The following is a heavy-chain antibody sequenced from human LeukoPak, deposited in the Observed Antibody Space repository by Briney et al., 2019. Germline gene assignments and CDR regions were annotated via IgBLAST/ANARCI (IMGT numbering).Heavy chain of an antibody. CDR2: INGDGSSA. J-gene: IGHJ4*02. CDR3: AKTPRSNDFDY. D-gene: IGHD4-11*01. V-gene: IGHV3-74*01. Sequence: PGGSLRLSCAASGFTFSSSWMHWVRKAPGKGLVWVSRINGDGSSASYADSVKGRFTISRDNAKNTLYLQMNSLRAEDTAVYYCAKTPRSNDFDYWGQGTLVTVSS. CDR1: GFTFSSSW.